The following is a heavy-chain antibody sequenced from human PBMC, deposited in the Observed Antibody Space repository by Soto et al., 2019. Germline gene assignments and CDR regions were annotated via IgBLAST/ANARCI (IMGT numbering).Heavy chain of an antibody. CDR3: ARAFPRSGSYYISYYYYGMDV. Sequence: SETLSLTCTVSGGSISSGGYYWSWIRQHPGKGLEWIGYIYYSGSTYYNPSLKSRVTISVDTSKNRFSLKLSSVTAADTAVYYCARAFPRSGSYYISYYYYGMDVWGQGTTVTVSS. CDR2: IYYSGST. V-gene: IGHV4-31*03. CDR1: GGSISSGGYY. D-gene: IGHD3-10*01. J-gene: IGHJ6*02.